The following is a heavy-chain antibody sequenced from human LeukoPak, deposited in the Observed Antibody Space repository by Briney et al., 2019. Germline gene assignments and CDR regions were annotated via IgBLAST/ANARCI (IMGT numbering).Heavy chain of an antibody. CDR2: IHSGGST. D-gene: IGHD5-12*01. Sequence: PGGSLRLSCAASGFIVNSNYMSWVRQAPGKGLECVSFIHSGGSTYYADSVKGRFTISSDNSKNTLYLQMNSLRAEDTAVYYCAKHSYRVDSFTDYWGQGTLVTVSS. CDR1: GFIVNSNY. CDR3: AKHSYRVDSFTDY. V-gene: IGHV3-66*04. J-gene: IGHJ4*02.